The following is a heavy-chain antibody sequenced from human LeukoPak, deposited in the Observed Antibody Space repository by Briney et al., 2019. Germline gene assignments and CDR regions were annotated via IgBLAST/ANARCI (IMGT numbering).Heavy chain of an antibody. Sequence: PGGSLRLSCAASGFTFSSYAMSWVRQAPGKGLEWVSAISGSGGSTYYADSVKGRFTISRDNSKNTLYLQMNSLRAEDTAVYYCAKVPGPALWSPQTFDYWGQGTLVTVSS. CDR2: ISGSGGST. CDR3: AKVPGPALWSPQTFDY. CDR1: GFTFSSYA. J-gene: IGHJ4*02. V-gene: IGHV3-23*01. D-gene: IGHD5-18*01.